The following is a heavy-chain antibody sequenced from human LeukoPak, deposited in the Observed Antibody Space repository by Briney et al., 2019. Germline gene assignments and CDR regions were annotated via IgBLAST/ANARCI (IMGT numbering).Heavy chain of an antibody. Sequence: SETLSLTCTVSGGSISSGGYYWSWIRQHPGKGLEWIGYIYYSGSTYYNPSLKSRVTISVDRSKNQFSLKLSSMTAADTAVYYCARVNYVRNDYFDYWGQGTLVTVSS. J-gene: IGHJ4*02. CDR1: GGSISSGGYY. CDR2: IYYSGST. D-gene: IGHD3-10*02. CDR3: ARVNYVRNDYFDY. V-gene: IGHV4-31*03.